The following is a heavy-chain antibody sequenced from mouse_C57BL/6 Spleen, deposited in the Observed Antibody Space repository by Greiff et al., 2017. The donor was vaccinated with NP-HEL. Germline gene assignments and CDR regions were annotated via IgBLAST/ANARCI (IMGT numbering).Heavy chain of an antibody. J-gene: IGHJ4*01. D-gene: IGHD2-2*01. Sequence: VQLQQSGAELARPGASVKLSCKASGYTFTSYGISWVKQRTGQGLEWIGEIYPRSGNTYYNEKFKGKATLTADKSSSTAYMELRSLTSEDSAIYFCARSTMFANDYSMDYWGQGTSVTVSS. CDR1: GYTFTSYG. CDR2: IYPRSGNT. V-gene: IGHV1-81*01. CDR3: ARSTMFANDYSMDY.